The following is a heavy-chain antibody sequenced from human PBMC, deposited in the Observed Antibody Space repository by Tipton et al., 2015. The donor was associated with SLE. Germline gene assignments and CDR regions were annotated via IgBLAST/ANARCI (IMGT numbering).Heavy chain of an antibody. V-gene: IGHV4-38-2*02. CDR3: AREPIYWSGYPTYYFDY. D-gene: IGHD3-3*01. CDR2: IYGSGST. J-gene: IGHJ4*02. CDR1: GYSISRGYY. Sequence: TLSLTCAVSGYSISRGYYWGWIRQPPGKGLEWIGSIYGSGSTYNNPSLKSRVTISADTSKNQFSLKLSSVTVADTAVYYCAREPIYWSGYPTYYFDYWGQGALVTVSS.